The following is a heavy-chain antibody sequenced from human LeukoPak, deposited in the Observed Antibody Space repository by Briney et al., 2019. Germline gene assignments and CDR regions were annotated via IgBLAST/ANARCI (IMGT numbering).Heavy chain of an antibody. D-gene: IGHD1-26*01. J-gene: IGHJ3*02. V-gene: IGHV3-53*01. CDR3: ARELREHGVFDI. Sequence: GGSLRLSCASSGFTVSSNYMRWVRQPPEKVLGWVSEIYSDGSTYYAASVKGRFSISRDNSKNTAYLQMNSLRAEDTAVYYCARELREHGVFDIWGQGTMVTVSS. CDR2: IYSDGST. CDR1: GFTVSSNY.